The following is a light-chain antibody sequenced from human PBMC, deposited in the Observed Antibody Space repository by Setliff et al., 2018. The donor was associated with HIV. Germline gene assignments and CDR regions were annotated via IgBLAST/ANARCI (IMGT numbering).Light chain of an antibody. J-gene: IGLJ2*01. CDR1: SSDVGDYDY. CDR2: EVF. V-gene: IGLV2-8*01. Sequence: QSALTQPPSASGFPGQSVTISCTGTSSDVGDYDYVCWYQQHPGKAPKLTIYEVFKRPSGVPDRFSGSKSGNTASLTVSGLQAEDEADYYCTSYAGSNNWGVFGGGTKVTVL. CDR3: TSYAGSNNWGV.